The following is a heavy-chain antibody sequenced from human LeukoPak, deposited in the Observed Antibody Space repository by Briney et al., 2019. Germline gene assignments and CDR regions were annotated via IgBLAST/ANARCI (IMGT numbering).Heavy chain of an antibody. D-gene: IGHD6-13*01. CDR1: GYTFTSYG. CDR3: ARDQSSSWYSPYYYGMDA. CDR2: ISAYNGNT. J-gene: IGHJ6*02. V-gene: IGHV1-18*01. Sequence: ASVKVSCKASGYTFTSYGISWVRQAPGQGLEWMGWISAYNGNTNYAQKLQGRVTMTTDTSTSTAYMELRSLRSDDTAVYYCARDQSSSWYSPYYYGMDAWGQGTTVTVSS.